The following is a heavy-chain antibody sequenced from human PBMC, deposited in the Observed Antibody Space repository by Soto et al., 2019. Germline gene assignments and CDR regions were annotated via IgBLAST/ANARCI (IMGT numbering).Heavy chain of an antibody. J-gene: IGHJ4*02. CDR3: ARPRGGGKSCIDH. Sequence: GGSLRLSCAASGFTFNSYSMNWVRQAPGKGLEWVSYISSSSTTKYYTDSVKGRFTISRDNAKNSLYLQMNSLRDDDTAVYYCARPRGGGKSCIDHWGQGTLVTVSS. CDR2: ISSSSTTK. D-gene: IGHD2-15*01. CDR1: GFTFNSYS. V-gene: IGHV3-48*02.